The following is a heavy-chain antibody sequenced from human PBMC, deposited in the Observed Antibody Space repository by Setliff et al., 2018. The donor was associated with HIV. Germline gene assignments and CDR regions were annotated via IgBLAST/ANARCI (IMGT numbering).Heavy chain of an antibody. D-gene: IGHD3-9*01. Sequence: SETLSLTCTVSGGSISSYYWSWIRQPPGKGLEWIGYIYYSGSTNYNPSLKSRVTISVDTSKNQFSLKLSSVTAADTAVYYCARGAPYYDILTGYDSYYYFYMDVWGKGTTVTVSS. J-gene: IGHJ6*03. V-gene: IGHV4-59*01. CDR1: GGSISSYY. CDR2: IYYSGST. CDR3: ARGAPYYDILTGYDSYYYFYMDV.